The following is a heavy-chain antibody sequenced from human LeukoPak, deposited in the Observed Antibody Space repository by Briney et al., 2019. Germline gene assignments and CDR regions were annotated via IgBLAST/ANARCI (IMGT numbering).Heavy chain of an antibody. CDR3: ARHGRSLGFWFDP. V-gene: IGHV4-4*09. J-gene: IGHJ5*02. D-gene: IGHD1-26*01. CDR2: IYTSGST. CDR1: GGSISSYY. Sequence: SETLSLTCSVSGGSISSYYWSWIRQPPGKGLEWIGYIYTSGSTNYNPSLKSRVTISVDTSKNQFSLKLSSVTAADTAVYYCARHGRSLGFWFDPWGQGTLVTVYS.